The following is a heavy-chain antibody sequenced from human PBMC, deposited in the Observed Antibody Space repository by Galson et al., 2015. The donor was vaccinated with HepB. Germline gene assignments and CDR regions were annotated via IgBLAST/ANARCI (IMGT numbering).Heavy chain of an antibody. CDR1: GGTFSIHT. CDR2: IIPTLGIV. V-gene: IGHV1-69*02. CDR3: ASLTPIVLVPPGGDGMDV. Sequence: SVKVSCKAYGGTFSIHTINWVRQAPGQGLEWRGRIIPTLGIVNYAQRLRGRVTITADKSTTTAYMELSSLRSEDTAVFYCASLTPIVLVPPGGDGMDVWGQGTTVTVSS. J-gene: IGHJ6*02. D-gene: IGHD2-2*01.